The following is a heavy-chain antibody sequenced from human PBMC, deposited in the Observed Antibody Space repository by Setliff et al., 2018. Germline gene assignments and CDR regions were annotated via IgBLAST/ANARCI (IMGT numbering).Heavy chain of an antibody. CDR1: GYSINSGYY. CDR2: IYRDGNT. D-gene: IGHD5-18*01. V-gene: IGHV4-38-2*02. CDR3: ARDGYGDDWNTFVDVYYYYMDV. Sequence: SETLSLTCAVSGYSINSGYYWGWIRQSPGKGLEWIGSIYRDGNTYYNPSLRSRVTISVDTSKNQFPLNLSSVTAADTAVYYCARDGYGDDWNTFVDVYYYYMDVWGKGTTVTVS. J-gene: IGHJ6*03.